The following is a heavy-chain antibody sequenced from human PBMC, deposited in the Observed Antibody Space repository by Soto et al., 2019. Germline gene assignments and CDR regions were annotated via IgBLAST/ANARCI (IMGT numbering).Heavy chain of an antibody. J-gene: IGHJ4*02. Sequence: PGESLKISCKVSKYRFTSYWIGWLRQMPGKGLEWMGVIYLGDSGTRYSPSFQGQVTISADKSISTAYLQWSSLKASDTAMYYCARGEYYYDSSGYYFNYLGQGTLVNVSS. CDR1: KYRFTSYW. D-gene: IGHD3-22*01. V-gene: IGHV5-51*01. CDR2: IYLGDSGT. CDR3: ARGEYYYDSSGYYFNY.